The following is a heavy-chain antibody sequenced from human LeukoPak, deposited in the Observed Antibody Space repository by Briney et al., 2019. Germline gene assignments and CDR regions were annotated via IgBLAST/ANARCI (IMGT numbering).Heavy chain of an antibody. J-gene: IGHJ5*02. CDR3: ARVPDYGDENWFDP. CDR1: GYTFTTYD. V-gene: IGHV1-8*01. D-gene: IGHD4-17*01. Sequence: GASVKVSCKASGYTFTTYDINWVRQAPGQGLEWMGWMTPKSGNTGYARKFQGRVTMTRNTSLSTAYMELSSLRSEDTAVYYCARVPDYGDENWFDPWGQGTLVTVSS. CDR2: MTPKSGNT.